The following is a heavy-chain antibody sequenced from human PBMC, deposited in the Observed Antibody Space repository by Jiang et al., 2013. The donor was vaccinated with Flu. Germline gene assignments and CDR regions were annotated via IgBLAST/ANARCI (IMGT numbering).Heavy chain of an antibody. CDR1: GGSISSGGYY. J-gene: IGHJ3*02. D-gene: IGHD1-26*01. CDR2: IYYTGST. V-gene: IGHV4-31*03. Sequence: KPSQTLSLTCTVSGGSISSGGYYWSWIRQHPGKGLEWIGYIYYTGSTYYNPSLKSRVTISVDTSKNLFSLKLSSVTAADTAVYYCARDLVREGAFDIWGQGTMVTVSS. CDR3: ARDLVREGAFDI.